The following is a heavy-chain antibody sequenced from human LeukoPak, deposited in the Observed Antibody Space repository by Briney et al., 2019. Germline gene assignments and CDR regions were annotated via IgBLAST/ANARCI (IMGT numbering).Heavy chain of an antibody. Sequence: ASVKVSCKASGYTFISYDINWVRQVTGRGLEWMGWMNPNSGNTGYAQKFQGRVTITRNTSISTAFMELSSLRSEDTAVYYCATALYSGYDGYNWFDPWGQGTLVTVSS. D-gene: IGHD5-12*01. CDR1: GYTFISYD. CDR2: MNPNSGNT. J-gene: IGHJ5*02. V-gene: IGHV1-8*03. CDR3: ATALYSGYDGYNWFDP.